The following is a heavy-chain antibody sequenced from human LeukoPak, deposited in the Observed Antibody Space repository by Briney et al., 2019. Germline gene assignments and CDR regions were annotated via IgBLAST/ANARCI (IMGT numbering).Heavy chain of an antibody. CDR1: GGSISSSSYY. CDR2: IYYSGST. Sequence: PSETLSLTRTVSGGSISSSSYYWGWVRQPPGKGLEWIGRIYYSGSTYYNPSLKSRVTISVDTSKNQFSLKLSSVTAADTAVYYCARQRYYGSGSYFTLYYYYYMDVWGKGTTVTISS. J-gene: IGHJ6*03. CDR3: ARQRYYGSGSYFTLYYYYYMDV. D-gene: IGHD3-10*01. V-gene: IGHV4-39*01.